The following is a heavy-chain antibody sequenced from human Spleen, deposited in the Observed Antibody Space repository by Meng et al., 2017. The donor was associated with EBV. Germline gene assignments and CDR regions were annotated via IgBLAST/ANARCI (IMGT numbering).Heavy chain of an antibody. Sequence: QVQLKQSGAEVTKPGASVKVSCKASGYTFNNNGITWVRQAPGQGLEWMGWISGYNGNTHYARSVQGRVTMTTDTSTSTAYMELRSLRSDDTAVYYCARAHGDYEFDFWGQGTLVTVSS. D-gene: IGHD4-17*01. J-gene: IGHJ4*02. CDR1: GYTFNNNG. V-gene: IGHV1-18*01. CDR3: ARAHGDYEFDF. CDR2: ISGYNGNT.